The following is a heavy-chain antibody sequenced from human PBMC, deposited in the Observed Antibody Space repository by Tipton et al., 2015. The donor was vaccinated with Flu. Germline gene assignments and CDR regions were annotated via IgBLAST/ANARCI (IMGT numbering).Heavy chain of an antibody. CDR1: GFTVSTNY. CDR3: ARGYDVFDL. V-gene: IGHV3-53*01. Sequence: QLVQSGGGLIQPGGSLRLSCAASGFTVSTNYMTWVRQAPGKGLDWVSIIYDIGNTYYADSVKDRFTIARDSSENTLYLQMNSLRADDTAVYCCARGYDVFDLLGEGTMRIVSS. CDR2: IYDIGNT. J-gene: IGHJ3*01. D-gene: IGHD1-1*01.